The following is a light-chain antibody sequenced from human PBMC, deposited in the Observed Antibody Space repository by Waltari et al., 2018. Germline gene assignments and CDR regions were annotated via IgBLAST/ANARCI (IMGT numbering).Light chain of an antibody. CDR3: CSYANNRPRV. CDR2: EGY. CDR1: SSDVGSYNL. V-gene: IGLV2-23*01. J-gene: IGLJ3*02. Sequence: QPALTQPASVSGSPGQSITLPCTGTSSDVGSYNLVSWYQQHPGKAPKLIIYEGYKRPSGVSNRFSGSKSGDTASLTISGVQAEDEADYYCCSYANNRPRVFGGGTKLTVL.